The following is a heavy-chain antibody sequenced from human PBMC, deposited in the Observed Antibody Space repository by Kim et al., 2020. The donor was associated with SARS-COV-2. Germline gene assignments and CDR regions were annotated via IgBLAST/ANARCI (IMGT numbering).Heavy chain of an antibody. CDR3: ANLEYRRRGGMDV. V-gene: IGHV4-59*01. D-gene: IGHD2-2*01. J-gene: IGHJ6*02. Sequence: YNPSLRSRVTTSVHMSKNQSSLRLSSVTAADTTVYYCANLEYRRRGGMDVWGQGATVTVSS.